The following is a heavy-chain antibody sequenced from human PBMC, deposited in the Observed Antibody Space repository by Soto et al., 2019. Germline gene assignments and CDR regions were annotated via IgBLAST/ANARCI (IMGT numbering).Heavy chain of an antibody. CDR1: GFTFSSYG. J-gene: IGHJ4*01. CDR3: AKGGGSDTAMVFPFWFYFYY. D-gene: IGHD5-18*01. CDR2: ISYDGSNK. Sequence: PGGSLRLSCAASGFTFSSYGMHWVRQAPGKGLEWVAVISYDGSNKYYVDSVKGRFTISRDNSKNTLYLQMNSLRAEDTAVYYCAKGGGSDTAMVFPFWFYFYYCGRGT. V-gene: IGHV3-30*18.